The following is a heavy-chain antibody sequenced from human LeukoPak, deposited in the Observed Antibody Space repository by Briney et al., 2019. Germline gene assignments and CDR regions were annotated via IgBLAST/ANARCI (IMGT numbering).Heavy chain of an antibody. J-gene: IGHJ4*02. Sequence: SETLSLTCAVYGGSFSGYYWSWIRQPPTKGLEWIGEINHSGSTNYNPSLKSRVTISVDTSKNQFSLKLSSVTAADTAVYYCARTWYSSGWYPPYFDYWGQGTLVTVSS. CDR2: INHSGST. V-gene: IGHV4-34*01. D-gene: IGHD6-19*01. CDR3: ARTWYSSGWYPPYFDY. CDR1: GGSFSGYY.